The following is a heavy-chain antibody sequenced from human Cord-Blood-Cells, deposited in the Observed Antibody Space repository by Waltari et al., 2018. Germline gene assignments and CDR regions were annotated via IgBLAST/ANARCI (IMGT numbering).Heavy chain of an antibody. CDR3: ARGGFDDDAFDI. CDR1: GFTFSSYA. D-gene: IGHD3-9*01. Sequence: QVQLVESGGGVVQPGRSLRLSCAASGFTFSSYAMHWVRQAPGKGLEWVAVISYDGGNKYYADSVKGRFTISRDNSKNTLYLQMNSLRAEDTAVYYCARGGFDDDAFDIWGQGTMVTVSS. CDR2: ISYDGGNK. J-gene: IGHJ3*02. V-gene: IGHV3-30-3*01.